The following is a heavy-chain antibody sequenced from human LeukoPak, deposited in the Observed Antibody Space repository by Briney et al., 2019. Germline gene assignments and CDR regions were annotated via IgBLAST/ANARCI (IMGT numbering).Heavy chain of an antibody. J-gene: IGHJ4*02. V-gene: IGHV3-30-3*01. D-gene: IGHD6-19*01. Sequence: GRSLRLSCAASGFTFSSYAMHWVRQAPGKGLEWVAVISYDGSNKYYADSVKGRFTISRDNSKNTLYLQMNSLRAEDTAVYYCARGRSSGRGFDYWGQGTLVTVSS. CDR3: ARGRSSGRGFDY. CDR2: ISYDGSNK. CDR1: GFTFSSYA.